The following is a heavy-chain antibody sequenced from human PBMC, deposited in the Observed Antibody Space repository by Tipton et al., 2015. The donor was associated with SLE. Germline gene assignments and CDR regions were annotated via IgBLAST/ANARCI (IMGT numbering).Heavy chain of an antibody. J-gene: IGHJ4*02. D-gene: IGHD3-16*01. CDR2: IKQDGSEK. CDR3: ARDSMITFGGEDY. CDR1: GFTFSSYW. Sequence: SLRLSCGASGFTFSSYWMSWVRQAPGRGLEWVANIKQDGSEKYYVDSVKGRFTISRDNAKNSLYLQMNSLRAEDTAVYYCARDSMITFGGEDYWGQGTLVTVSS. V-gene: IGHV3-7*03.